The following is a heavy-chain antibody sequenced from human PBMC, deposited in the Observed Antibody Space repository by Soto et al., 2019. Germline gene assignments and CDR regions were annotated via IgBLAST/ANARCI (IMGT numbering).Heavy chain of an antibody. CDR2: ITSKPDSYST. D-gene: IGHD3-16*01. J-gene: IGHJ1*01. CDR1: GFSFSGST. Sequence: GGSLRLSCAASGFSFSGSTPHWVRQASGKGLEWVGHITSKPDSYSTVYAESVKGRFSISRDDLNNMAFLQMNSLKSEDSAVYFCTRSYENNAYYFDHWGQGTLVTVSS. V-gene: IGHV3-73*01. CDR3: TRSYENNAYYFDH.